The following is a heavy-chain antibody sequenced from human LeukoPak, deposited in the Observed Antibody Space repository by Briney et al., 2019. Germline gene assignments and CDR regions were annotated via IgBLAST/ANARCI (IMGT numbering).Heavy chain of an antibody. CDR3: ARHTQYYYGSGSYFDY. CDR2: IYYSGST. CDR1: GGSISNYY. J-gene: IGHJ4*02. Sequence: SETLSLTCTVSGGSISNYYWSWIRQPPGKGLEWIGYIYYSGSTNYNLSLKSRVTISVDTSKNQFSLKLSSVTAADTAVYYCARHTQYYYGSGSYFDYWGQGTLVTVSS. D-gene: IGHD3-10*01. V-gene: IGHV4-59*08.